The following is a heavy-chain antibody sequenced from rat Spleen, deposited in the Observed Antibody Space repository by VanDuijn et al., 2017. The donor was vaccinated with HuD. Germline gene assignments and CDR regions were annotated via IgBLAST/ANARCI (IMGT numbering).Heavy chain of an antibody. J-gene: IGHJ3*01. D-gene: IGHD1-11*01. CDR3: ARRDGGFAY. Sequence: EVQLVESGGGLVQPGRSLKLSCAASGFTFSNFVMAWVRQAPKKGLEWVASITSGGSNTYYPDSVKGRFTISRDNAKSTLYLQMDSLRSEDTATYYCARRDGGFAYWGQGTLVTVSS. CDR2: ITSGGSNT. V-gene: IGHV5-25*01. CDR1: GFTFSNFV.